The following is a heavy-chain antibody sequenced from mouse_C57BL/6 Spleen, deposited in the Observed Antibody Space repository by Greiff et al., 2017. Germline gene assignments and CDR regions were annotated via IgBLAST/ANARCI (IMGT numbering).Heavy chain of an antibody. Sequence: DVMLVESGGGLVKPGGSLKLSCAASGFTFSDYGMHWVRQAPEKGLEWVAYISSGSSTIYYADTVKGRFTISRDNAKNTLFLQMTSLRSEDTAMYYCARNDGGDAMDYWGQGTSVTVSS. CDR1: GFTFSDYG. D-gene: IGHD2-12*01. CDR3: ARNDGGDAMDY. V-gene: IGHV5-17*01. J-gene: IGHJ4*01. CDR2: ISSGSSTI.